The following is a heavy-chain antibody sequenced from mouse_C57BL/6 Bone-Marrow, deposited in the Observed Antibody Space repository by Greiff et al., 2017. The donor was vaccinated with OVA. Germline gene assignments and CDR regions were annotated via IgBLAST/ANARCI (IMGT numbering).Heavy chain of an antibody. CDR3: ARRVGDDFDY. CDR2: IYWDDDK. D-gene: IGHD3-3*01. J-gene: IGHJ2*01. CDR1: GFSLSTSGMG. Sequence: QVTLKESGPGILQSSQTLSLTCSFSGFSLSTSGMGVSWIRQPSGKGLEWLAHIYWDDDKRSNPSLKSRLTISKDTSRNQVFLMITSVDTADTATYYCARRVGDDFDYWGQGTTLTVSS. V-gene: IGHV8-12*01.